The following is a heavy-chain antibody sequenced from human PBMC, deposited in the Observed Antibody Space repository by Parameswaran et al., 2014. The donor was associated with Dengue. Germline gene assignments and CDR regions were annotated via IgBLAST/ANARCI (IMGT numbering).Heavy chain of an antibody. Sequence: VRQAPGKGLEWVSYITISSSTIYYADSVKGRFTISRDNAKDSLYLQMNSLRAEDTAVYYCARGFGVDVWGQGTTVTVSS. CDR2: ITISSSTI. CDR3: ARGFGVDV. J-gene: IGHJ6*02. V-gene: IGHV3-48*04.